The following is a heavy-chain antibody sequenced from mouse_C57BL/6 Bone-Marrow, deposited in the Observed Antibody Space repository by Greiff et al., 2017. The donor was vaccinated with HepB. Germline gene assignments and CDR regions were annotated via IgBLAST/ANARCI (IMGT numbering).Heavy chain of an antibody. Sequence: VQLKESGGGLVQPGESLKLSCESNEYEFPSHDMSWVRKTPEKRLELVAAINSDGGSTYYPDTMERRFIISRDNTKKTLYLQMSSLRSEDTALYYCAAYSNFPYAMDYWGQGTSVTVSS. CDR2: INSDGGST. CDR3: AAYSNFPYAMDY. CDR1: EYEFPSHD. J-gene: IGHJ4*01. D-gene: IGHD2-5*01. V-gene: IGHV5-2*01.